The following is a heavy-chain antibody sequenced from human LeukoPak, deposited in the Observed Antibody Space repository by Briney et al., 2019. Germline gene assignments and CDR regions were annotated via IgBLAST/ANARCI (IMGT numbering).Heavy chain of an antibody. J-gene: IGHJ4*02. CDR1: GYSFTSCG. CDR3: ARPHSSGWYLGLWL. Sequence: ASVKVSCKASGYSFTSCGISWVRQAPGQGLELMGWIRTYNGNTNYAQKLQDRVTMATDTSTTTAYMELRSLTPDDTAVYYCARPHSSGWYLGLWLWGQGTLVTVSS. D-gene: IGHD6-19*01. CDR2: IRTYNGNT. V-gene: IGHV1-18*01.